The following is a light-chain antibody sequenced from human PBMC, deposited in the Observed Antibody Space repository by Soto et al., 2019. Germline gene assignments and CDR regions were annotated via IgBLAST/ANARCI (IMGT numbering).Light chain of an antibody. CDR2: GVS. CDR3: QQYKNWLALT. J-gene: IGKJ4*01. Sequence: EIVMTQSPATLSVSPGERATLSCRASQRLSSNLAWYQQKPGQAPRLLIYGVSTRATGVAARFSGSGSGTEFTLTISSLQSEDSAVYYCQQYKNWLALTFGGGTKVDIK. V-gene: IGKV3-15*01. CDR1: QRLSSN.